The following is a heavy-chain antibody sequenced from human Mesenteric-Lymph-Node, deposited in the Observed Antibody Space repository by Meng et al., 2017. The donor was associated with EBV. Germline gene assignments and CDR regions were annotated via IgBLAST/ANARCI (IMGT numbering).Heavy chain of an antibody. Sequence: QVQLVQSGGEVKNPGASMKASCKASGYTFTNYGISWWRQAPGQGVEWMGWISGYNGNANYAQKLQGRVTMTTDTSTSTVHMELRSLRSDDTAVYYCARGYTGYAFLDYWGQGILVTVSS. V-gene: IGHV1-18*01. CDR1: GYTFTNYG. CDR3: ARGYTGYAFLDY. CDR2: ISGYNGNA. D-gene: IGHD5-12*01. J-gene: IGHJ4*02.